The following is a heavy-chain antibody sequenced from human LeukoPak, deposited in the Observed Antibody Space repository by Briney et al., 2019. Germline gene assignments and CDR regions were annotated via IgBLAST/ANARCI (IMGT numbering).Heavy chain of an antibody. CDR3: ARDAPEVVPAATTYDY. CDR2: INPNSGGT. D-gene: IGHD2-2*01. Sequence: ASVTVSFKASGYTFTGYYVHWVRQAPGQGLEWMGWINPNSGGTNYAQKFQGRVTMTRDTSISTAYMELSRLRSDDTAVYYCARDAPEVVPAATTYDYWGQGTLVTVSS. J-gene: IGHJ4*02. V-gene: IGHV1-2*02. CDR1: GYTFTGYY.